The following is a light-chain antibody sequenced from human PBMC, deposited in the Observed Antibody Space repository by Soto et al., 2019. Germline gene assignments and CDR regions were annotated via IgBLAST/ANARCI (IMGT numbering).Light chain of an antibody. V-gene: IGLV7-46*01. Sequence: QAVVTQEPSLTVSPGGTVTLTCGSSSGAVTSGHYPYWFQQKPGQAPRTLIYDTSNKHSWTPARFSGSLLGGKAALTLSGAQPDDEADYYCLLYYRDPRPIFGGGTKLTVL. CDR2: DTS. CDR1: SGAVTSGHY. J-gene: IGLJ2*01. CDR3: LLYYRDPRPI.